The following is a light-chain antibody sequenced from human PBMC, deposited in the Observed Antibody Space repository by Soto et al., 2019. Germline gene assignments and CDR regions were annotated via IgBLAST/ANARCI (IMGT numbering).Light chain of an antibody. CDR3: QQRSNWPPT. Sequence: ETLMTQSPATLSVSPGERATLSCRASQSVNNNLAWYQQKLGQAPRVLIYGASTRATGIPARFTGSGSGTEFILTITSLQSEDSAVYYCQQRSNWPPTFGGGTKVEIK. J-gene: IGKJ4*01. CDR1: QSVNNN. V-gene: IGKV3-15*01. CDR2: GAS.